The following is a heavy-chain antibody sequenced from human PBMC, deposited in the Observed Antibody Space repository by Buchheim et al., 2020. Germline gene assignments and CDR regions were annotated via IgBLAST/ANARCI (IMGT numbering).Heavy chain of an antibody. V-gene: IGHV4-39*07. Sequence: QLQLQESGPGLVKPSETLSLTCTVSGGSISSSSYYWGWIRQPPGKGLEWIGSIYYSGSTYYNPSLKSRVTISVDTSKNQLPLKLSSVTAADTAVYYCARGYCSGGSCYSLSYYFDYWGQGTL. J-gene: IGHJ4*02. D-gene: IGHD2-15*01. CDR3: ARGYCSGGSCYSLSYYFDY. CDR1: GGSISSSSYY. CDR2: IYYSGST.